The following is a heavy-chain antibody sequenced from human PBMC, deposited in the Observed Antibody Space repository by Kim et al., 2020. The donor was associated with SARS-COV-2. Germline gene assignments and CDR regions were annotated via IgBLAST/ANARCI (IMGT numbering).Heavy chain of an antibody. V-gene: IGHV1-18*01. CDR2: ISAYNGNT. Sequence: ASVKVSCKASGYTFTSYGISWVRQAPGQGLEWMGWISAYNGNTNYAQKLQGRVTMTTDTSTSTAYMELRSLRSDDTAVYYCAREGYYGSGSYYNGDYWGQGTLVTVSS. CDR1: GYTFTSYG. CDR3: AREGYYGSGSYYNGDY. D-gene: IGHD3-10*01. J-gene: IGHJ4*02.